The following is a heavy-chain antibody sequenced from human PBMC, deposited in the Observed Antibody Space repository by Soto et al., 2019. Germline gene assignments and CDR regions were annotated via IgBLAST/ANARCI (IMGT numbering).Heavy chain of an antibody. CDR1: GFTFSSYC. CDR3: AKDYPLEWLRLQFYFDY. Sequence: PGGSLRLSCASPGFTFSSYCMHWVRPAPGKGLEWVAVISYDGSNKYYADSVKGRFTISRDNSKNTLYLQMNSLRAEDTAVYYCAKDYPLEWLRLQFYFDYWGQGTLVTVSS. D-gene: IGHD5-12*01. V-gene: IGHV3-30*18. CDR2: ISYDGSNK. J-gene: IGHJ4*02.